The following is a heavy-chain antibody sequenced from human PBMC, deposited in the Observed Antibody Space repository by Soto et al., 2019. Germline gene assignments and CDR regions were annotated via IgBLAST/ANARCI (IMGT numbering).Heavy chain of an antibody. CDR2: IYYSGST. CDR3: ARRPTTVGNWFDP. J-gene: IGHJ5*02. Sequence: KSAETLSLTGTVSGVSISSGGYYWSWIRQHPGKGLEWIGYIYYSGSTYYNPSLKRRVTISVDTSKNQFSLKLSSVTAADTAVYYCARRPTTVGNWFDPWGQGTLVTVSS. V-gene: IGHV4-31*03. D-gene: IGHD4-17*01. CDR1: GVSISSGGYY.